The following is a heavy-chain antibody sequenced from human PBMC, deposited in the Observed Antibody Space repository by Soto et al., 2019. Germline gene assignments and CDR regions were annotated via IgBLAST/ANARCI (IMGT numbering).Heavy chain of an antibody. Sequence: LRLSCAASGFTFSSYAMSWVRQAPGKGLEWVSAISGSGGSTYYADSVKGRFTISRDNSKNTLYLQMNSLRAEDTAVYYCAKAPEWEWFLDYWGQGTLVTVSS. CDR2: ISGSGGST. D-gene: IGHD3-3*01. CDR1: GFTFSSYA. CDR3: AKAPEWEWFLDY. J-gene: IGHJ4*02. V-gene: IGHV3-23*01.